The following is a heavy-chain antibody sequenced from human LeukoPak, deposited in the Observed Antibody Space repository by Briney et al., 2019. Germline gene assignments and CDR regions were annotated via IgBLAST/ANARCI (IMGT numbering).Heavy chain of an antibody. D-gene: IGHD2-2*01. Sequence: GASVKVFCKSFGNTLTGFYLHWLRQAPGQGLEWMGRVRPKNTGATYSQKFQGRVTMTRDTAMNTAYMELSGLKSDDTAIYYCARGGRDTSPYNWFDPWGQGTLVTVSS. CDR1: GNTLTGFY. CDR2: VRPKNTGA. CDR3: ARGGRDTSPYNWFDP. J-gene: IGHJ5*02. V-gene: IGHV1-2*06.